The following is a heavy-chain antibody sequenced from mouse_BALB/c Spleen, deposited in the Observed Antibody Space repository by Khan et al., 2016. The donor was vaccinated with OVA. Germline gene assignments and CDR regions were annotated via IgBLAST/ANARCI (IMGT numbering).Heavy chain of an antibody. CDR2: IDPFSGDT. CDR1: GYSFTTYY. J-gene: IGHJ3*01. V-gene: IGHV1S135*01. Sequence: IQLVQSGPELMKPGASGKISCKASGYSFTTYYIHWVKQSHGKSLEWIGYIDPFSGDTTYNQKFKGMATLTVDKSSSTAYIHLSNLTSEDSAVYYCARHGCVAWFTYWGQGTLVTVAA. CDR3: ARHGCVAWFTY. D-gene: IGHD2-2*01.